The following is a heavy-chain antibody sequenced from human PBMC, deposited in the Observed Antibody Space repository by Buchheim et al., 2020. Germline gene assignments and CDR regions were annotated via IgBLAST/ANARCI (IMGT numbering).Heavy chain of an antibody. J-gene: IGHJ4*02. CDR1: GFTFSSYA. V-gene: IGHV3-30-3*01. Sequence: QVQLVESGGGVVQPGRSLRLSCAASGFTFSSYAMHWVRQAPGKGLEWVAVISYDGSNKYYADSVKGRFTISRDNSKNTLYLQMNSLRAEDTAVYYCARELGTGTTDNFDYWGQGTL. D-gene: IGHD1-7*01. CDR2: ISYDGSNK. CDR3: ARELGTGTTDNFDY.